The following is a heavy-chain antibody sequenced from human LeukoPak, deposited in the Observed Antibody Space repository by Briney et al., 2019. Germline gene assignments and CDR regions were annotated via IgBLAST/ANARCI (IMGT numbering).Heavy chain of an antibody. Sequence: ASVKVSCKASGYTFTSYGISWVRQAPEQGLEWMGWISAYNGNTNYAQKLQGRVTMTTDTSTSTAYMELRSLRSDDTAVYYCARDPPAGLEASSGWDWGQGTLVTVSS. CDR2: ISAYNGNT. CDR3: ARDPPAGLEASSGWD. V-gene: IGHV1-18*01. CDR1: GYTFTSYG. D-gene: IGHD6-19*01. J-gene: IGHJ4*02.